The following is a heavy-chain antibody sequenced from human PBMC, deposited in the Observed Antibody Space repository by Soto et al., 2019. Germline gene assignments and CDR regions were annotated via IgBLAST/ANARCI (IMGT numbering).Heavy chain of an antibody. CDR2: IYYSGST. CDR3: ARSVFP. CDR1: GGSISSYY. V-gene: IGHV4-59*12. Sequence: SETLSLTCTVSGGSISSYYWSCIRQPPGKGLEWIGYIYYSGSTNYNPSLKSRVTISVDTSKNQFSLKLTSVTAADTAVYYCARSVFPWGQGTLVTVSS. J-gene: IGHJ5*02.